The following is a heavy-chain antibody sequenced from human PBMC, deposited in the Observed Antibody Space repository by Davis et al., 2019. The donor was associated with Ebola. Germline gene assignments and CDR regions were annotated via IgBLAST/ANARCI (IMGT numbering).Heavy chain of an antibody. Sequence: GESLKISCAASGFPFTTYWMHWVRQAPGQGLVWVAHISSDGSSTNYADSVRGRFTISRDNAKSTLYLQMNSLGADDTAVYYCAGGLKYWGQGTLVTVSS. CDR1: GFPFTTYW. CDR3: AGGLKY. V-gene: IGHV3-74*01. J-gene: IGHJ4*02. D-gene: IGHD6-25*01. CDR2: ISSDGSST.